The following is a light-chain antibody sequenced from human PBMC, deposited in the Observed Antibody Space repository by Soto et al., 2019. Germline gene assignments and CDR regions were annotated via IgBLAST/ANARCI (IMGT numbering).Light chain of an antibody. V-gene: IGKV3-20*01. J-gene: IGKJ1*01. CDR3: QQYDSSPMT. Sequence: EIVLTQSPGTLSLSPGERATLSCRASQSVSSSYLAWYQQKPGQAPRLLIYGASSRANGIPDRFSGSGSGTDFTLTISRLEPEDFAVYYCQQYDSSPMTFGQGTKVEIK. CDR2: GAS. CDR1: QSVSSSY.